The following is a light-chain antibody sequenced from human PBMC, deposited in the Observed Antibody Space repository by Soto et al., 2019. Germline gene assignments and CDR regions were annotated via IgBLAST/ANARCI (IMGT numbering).Light chain of an antibody. Sequence: EIVLTQSPATVSLSPGERATLCGRASQSVSSHLAWYRQKPGQPPRLLIHDASSRVTGIPARFSGSGSGTDFTLTISSLEPEDFAVYYCQQRSTWPPSITFGQGTRLEIK. CDR1: QSVSSH. V-gene: IGKV3-11*01. CDR2: DAS. J-gene: IGKJ5*01. CDR3: QQRSTWPPSIT.